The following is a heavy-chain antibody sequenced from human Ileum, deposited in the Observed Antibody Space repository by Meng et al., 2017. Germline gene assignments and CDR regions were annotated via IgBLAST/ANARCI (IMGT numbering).Heavy chain of an antibody. Sequence: AGSLRLSCNVSGASVNSRTYYWSWIRQSPGRGLEWIGSIFFTGTPNYEPSLESRASISFDTSTNQLALNLKSVTAADTAVYYCARAFHFYVITFGGAQYPFDIWGQGTLVTVSS. J-gene: IGHJ3*02. V-gene: IGHV4-39*06. CDR3: ARAFHFYVITFGGAQYPFDI. CDR2: IFFTGTP. D-gene: IGHD3-16*01. CDR1: GASVNSRTYY.